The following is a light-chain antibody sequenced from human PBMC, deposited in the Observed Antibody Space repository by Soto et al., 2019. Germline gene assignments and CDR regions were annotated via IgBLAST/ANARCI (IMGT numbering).Light chain of an antibody. CDR3: SSYTRSSTWV. Sequence: QSALTQPASVSGTPGQSITISCTGTSSDIGVYNYVSWFQQHPDKAPKVMIYEVSNRPSGISNRFSGSKSGSTASLTSSGLQAEDEAAYYCSSYTRSSTWVFGGGTKVTVL. J-gene: IGLJ3*02. CDR1: SSDIGVYNY. V-gene: IGLV2-14*01. CDR2: EVS.